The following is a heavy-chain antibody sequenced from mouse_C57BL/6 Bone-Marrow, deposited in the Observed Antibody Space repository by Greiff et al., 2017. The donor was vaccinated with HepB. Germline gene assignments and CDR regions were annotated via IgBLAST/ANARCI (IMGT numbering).Heavy chain of an antibody. CDR1: GYAFTNYL. J-gene: IGHJ4*01. Sequence: QVQLQQSGAELVRPGTSVKVSCKASGYAFTNYLIEWVKQRPGQGLEWIGVINPGSGGTNYNEKLKGKATLTADKSSSTAYMQLSSLTSEDSAVYFCARSDYDGRGYYYAMDYWGQGTSVTVSS. V-gene: IGHV1-54*01. D-gene: IGHD2-4*01. CDR2: INPGSGGT. CDR3: ARSDYDGRGYYYAMDY.